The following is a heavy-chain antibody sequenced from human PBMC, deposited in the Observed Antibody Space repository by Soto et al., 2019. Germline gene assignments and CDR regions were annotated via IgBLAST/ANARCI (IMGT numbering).Heavy chain of an antibody. CDR1: GYSFTSYW. Sequence: GESLKISCKGSGYSFTSYWIGWVRQMPGKGLEWMGISYPGDSDTRYSPSFQGQVTISADKSISTAYLQWSSLEASDTAMYYCARRAYQLLSGYYYYYMDVWGKGTTVTVSS. CDR3: ARRAYQLLSGYYYYYMDV. J-gene: IGHJ6*03. CDR2: SYPGDSDT. D-gene: IGHD2-2*01. V-gene: IGHV5-51*01.